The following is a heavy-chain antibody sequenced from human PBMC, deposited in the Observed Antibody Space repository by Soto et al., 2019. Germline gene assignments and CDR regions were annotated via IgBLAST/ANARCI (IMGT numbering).Heavy chain of an antibody. Sequence: GGSLRLSCVASGFAFDTYWMSWVRQAPGKGLEWLANIKETGDEKYYVDSAKGRFSVSRDNAENSLYLQMNSLRAEDTGVYYCARTKGAVAFDFWGQGTVVTVSS. CDR3: ARTKGAVAFDF. J-gene: IGHJ3*01. CDR2: IKETGDEK. D-gene: IGHD3-16*01. CDR1: GFAFDTYW. V-gene: IGHV3-7*01.